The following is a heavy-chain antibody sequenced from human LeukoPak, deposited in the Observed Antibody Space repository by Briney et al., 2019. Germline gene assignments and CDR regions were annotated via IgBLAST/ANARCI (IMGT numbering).Heavy chain of an antibody. Sequence: ASLKVSCKTSGYNFRDYGISWVRQAPGQGLEWMAWISGGYNGDSNYALTLRGRPTMTTDTSTSTAYMELRSLRSDDTAVYYCARDEKKYCSGGSCPAYFDYWGQGTLVTVSS. V-gene: IGHV1-18*01. CDR1: GYNFRDYG. CDR3: ARDEKKYCSGGSCPAYFDY. J-gene: IGHJ4*02. CDR2: ISGGYNGDS. D-gene: IGHD2-15*01.